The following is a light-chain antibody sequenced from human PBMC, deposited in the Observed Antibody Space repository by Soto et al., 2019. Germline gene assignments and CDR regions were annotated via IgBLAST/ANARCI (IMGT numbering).Light chain of an antibody. J-gene: IGKJ1*01. CDR2: DAS. CDR3: QQYNSYSLWT. V-gene: IGKV1-5*01. CDR1: QSISSW. Sequence: DILMTQFPSTLSASVGDRVTITCRASQSISSWLAWYQQKPGKAPKLLIYDASSLESGVPSRFSGSGSGTEFTLTISSLQPDDFATYYCQQYNSYSLWTFGQGTKVDIK.